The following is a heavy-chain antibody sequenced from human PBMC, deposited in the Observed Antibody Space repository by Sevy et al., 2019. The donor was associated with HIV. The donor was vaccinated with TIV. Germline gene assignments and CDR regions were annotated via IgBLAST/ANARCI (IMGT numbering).Heavy chain of an antibody. Sequence: GGSLRLSCAASGFTFSTYAMSWVRQAPGKGLEWVSAISASGGSTYYADSVKGRFTISRDNSKNTLYLQRNSLRAEDTAVYYCAKDDVILVPAANYFDYWGQGTLVTVSS. CDR2: ISASGGST. V-gene: IGHV3-23*01. D-gene: IGHD2-2*01. CDR3: AKDDVILVPAANYFDY. J-gene: IGHJ4*02. CDR1: GFTFSTYA.